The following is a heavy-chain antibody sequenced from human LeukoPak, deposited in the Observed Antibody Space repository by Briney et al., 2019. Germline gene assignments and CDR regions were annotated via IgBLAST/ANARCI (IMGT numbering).Heavy chain of an antibody. Sequence: GASVKVSCKASGGTFSSYAISWVRQAPGQGLEWMGWISGYNGDTNYVQNLQGRVTMTTDTSTSTAYMELASLRSDDTAVYFCARALSPNYYSYYMDVWGKGTTVTVSS. CDR3: ARALSPNYYSYYMDV. CDR2: ISGYNGDT. CDR1: GGTFSSYA. D-gene: IGHD2-15*01. V-gene: IGHV1-18*01. J-gene: IGHJ6*03.